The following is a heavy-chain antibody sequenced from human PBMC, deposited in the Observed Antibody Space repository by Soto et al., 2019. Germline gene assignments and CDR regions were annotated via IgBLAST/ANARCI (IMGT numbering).Heavy chain of an antibody. D-gene: IGHD3-3*01. J-gene: IGHJ3*02. V-gene: IGHV3-30*18. CDR2: ISDAGSQK. CDR3: AKDWRGLAGGSFDI. Sequence: QVQLVESGGGVVQPGRSLRLSCAASRFTFSNYGMQWVRQAPGKGLEWVAVISDAGSQKYFADSVKGRFTISRDNSKNTLYLQMNSLRPEDTAVYYCAKDWRGLAGGSFDIWGQGTLVTVSS. CDR1: RFTFSNYG.